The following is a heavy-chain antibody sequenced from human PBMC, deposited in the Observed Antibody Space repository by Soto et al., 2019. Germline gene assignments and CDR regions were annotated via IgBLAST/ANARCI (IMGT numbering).Heavy chain of an antibody. CDR2: ISSSSSYI. V-gene: IGHV3-21*01. D-gene: IGHD3-10*01. CDR3: ARDGGLLWFAELLYYYYGMDV. Sequence: GGSLRLSCAASGFTFSSYSMNWVRQAPGKGLEWVSSISSSSSYIYYADSVKGRFTISRDNAKNSLYLQMNSLRAEDPAVYYCARDGGLLWFAELLYYYYGMDVWGQGTTVTVSS. J-gene: IGHJ6*02. CDR1: GFTFSSYS.